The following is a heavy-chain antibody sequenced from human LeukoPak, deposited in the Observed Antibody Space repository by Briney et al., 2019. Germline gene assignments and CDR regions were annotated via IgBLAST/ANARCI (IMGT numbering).Heavy chain of an antibody. CDR1: GGTFSNYV. CDR3: ARASGHGSATLAYYYYYMDV. D-gene: IGHD3-10*01. Sequence: GASVKVSCKASGGTFSNYVISWVRQAPGQGLEWMGGIIPLFTTANYAQKFQGRATITADESTSTAYMELSSPRSEDTAVYYCARASGHGSATLAYYYYYMDVWGKGTTVTISS. V-gene: IGHV1-69*13. CDR2: IIPLFTTA. J-gene: IGHJ6*03.